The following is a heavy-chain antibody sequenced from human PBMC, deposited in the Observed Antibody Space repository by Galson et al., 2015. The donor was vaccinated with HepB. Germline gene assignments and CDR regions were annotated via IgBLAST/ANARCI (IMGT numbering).Heavy chain of an antibody. V-gene: IGHV1-69*13. D-gene: IGHD3-3*01. CDR2: IIPIFGTA. Sequence: QSGAEVKKPGASVKVSCKASGGTFSSYAISWVRQAPGQGLEWMGGIIPIFGTANYAQKFQGRVTITADESTSTAYMELSSLRSEDTAVYYCARATPTYYDFWSGYYDGNYYYGMDVWGQGTTVTVSS. J-gene: IGHJ6*02. CDR3: ARATPTYYDFWSGYYDGNYYYGMDV. CDR1: GGTFSSYA.